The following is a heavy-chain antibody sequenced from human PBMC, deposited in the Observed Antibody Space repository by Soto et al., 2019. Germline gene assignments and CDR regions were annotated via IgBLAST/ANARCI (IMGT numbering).Heavy chain of an antibody. V-gene: IGHV1-18*01. CDR1: GYTFTSYG. CDR2: ISAYNGNT. J-gene: IGHJ4*02. CDR3: ARGVDTMVRGVIFRGIGEVYYFDY. D-gene: IGHD3-10*01. Sequence: RASVKVSCKASGYTFTSYGISWVRQAPGQGLEWMGWISAYNGNTNYAQKLQGRVTMTTDTSTSTAYMELRSLRSDDTAVYYCARGVDTMVRGVIFRGIGEVYYFDYWGQGTLVTVSS.